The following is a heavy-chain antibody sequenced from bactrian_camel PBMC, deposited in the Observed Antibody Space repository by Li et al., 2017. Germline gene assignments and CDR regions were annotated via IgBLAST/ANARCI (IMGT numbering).Heavy chain of an antibody. CDR2: IVRGTGRS. Sequence: DVQLVESGGGSVESGGSLRLSCAASGSTVSRKCMGWFRQAPGNEREGVASIVRGTGRSTYADSVKGRFSISQDNAKNIVYLQMYSLKPEDTGTYSCATVRLGYLCDFRDGDWANWGQGTQVT. CDR3: ATVRLGYLCDFRDGDWAN. D-gene: IGHD4*01. V-gene: IGHV3S42*01. CDR1: GSTVSRKC. J-gene: IGHJ4*01.